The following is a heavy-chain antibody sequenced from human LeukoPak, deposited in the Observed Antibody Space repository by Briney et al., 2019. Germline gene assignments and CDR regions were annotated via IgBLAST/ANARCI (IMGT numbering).Heavy chain of an antibody. CDR2: IIPILGIA. J-gene: IGHJ6*02. CDR3: AREVVVAAAIKITYGMDV. V-gene: IGHV1-69*04. Sequence: SVKVSCQASGCTFRSYAISWVRQAPGQGLEWMGRIIPILGIANYAQKFQGRVTITADKSTSPAYMGLSSLRSQDTAVYYCAREVVVAAAIKITYGMDVWGQGNTVTVSS. CDR1: GCTFRSYA. D-gene: IGHD2-2*01.